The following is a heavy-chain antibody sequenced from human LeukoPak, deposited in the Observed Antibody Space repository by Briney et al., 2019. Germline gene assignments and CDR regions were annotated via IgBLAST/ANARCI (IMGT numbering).Heavy chain of an antibody. CDR2: ISTSGNT. Sequence: SEALSLTCTVSGGSISSYYWTWIRQPAGKGLEWIGRISTSGNTNYTPSLKSRVTMSVDTSRNQFSLKLTSVTAADAAVYYCARGEGNYFDYWGQGALVTVSS. CDR3: ARGEGNYFDY. V-gene: IGHV4-4*07. CDR1: GGSISSYY. J-gene: IGHJ4*02.